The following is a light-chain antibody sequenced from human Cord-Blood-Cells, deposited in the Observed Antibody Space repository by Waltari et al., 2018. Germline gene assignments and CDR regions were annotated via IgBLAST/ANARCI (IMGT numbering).Light chain of an antibody. V-gene: IGKV4-1*01. CDR2: WAS. Sequence: EIVMTQSPATLSVSPGERATLSCRASQSVLYSSNNKNYLAWYQQKPGQPPKLLIYWASTRESGVPDRFSGSGSGTDFTLTISSLQAEDVAVYYCQQYYSTPITFGQGTRLEIK. CDR3: QQYYSTPIT. J-gene: IGKJ5*01. CDR1: QSVLYSSNNKNY.